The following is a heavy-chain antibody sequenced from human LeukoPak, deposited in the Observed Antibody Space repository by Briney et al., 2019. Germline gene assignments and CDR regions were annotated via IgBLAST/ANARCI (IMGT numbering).Heavy chain of an antibody. D-gene: IGHD3-3*01. CDR3: ARDEGRITIFGVVSADYYYYYGMDV. J-gene: IGHJ6*02. CDR2: ISSSSSYI. Sequence: GGSLRLSCVASEFTFKNYWMSWVRQAPGKGLEWVSSISSSSSYIYYADSVKGRFTISRDNAKNSLYLQMNSLRAEDTAVYYCARDEGRITIFGVVSADYYYYYGMDVWGQGTTVTVSS. CDR1: EFTFKNYW. V-gene: IGHV3-21*01.